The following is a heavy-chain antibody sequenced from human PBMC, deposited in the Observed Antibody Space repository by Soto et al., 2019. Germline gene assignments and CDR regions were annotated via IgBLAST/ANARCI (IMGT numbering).Heavy chain of an antibody. CDR1: GFTFSSYA. D-gene: IGHD3-22*01. CDR3: ATNADLDYYDSSGYPWE. V-gene: IGHV3-30-3*01. CDR2: ISYDGSNK. J-gene: IGHJ4*02. Sequence: QVQLVESGGGVVQPGRSLRLSCAASGFTFSSYAMHWVRQAPGKGLEWVAVISYDGSNKYYADSVKGRFTISRDNSKNTLYLQMNSLRAEDTAVYYCATNADLDYYDSSGYPWEWGQGTLVTVSS.